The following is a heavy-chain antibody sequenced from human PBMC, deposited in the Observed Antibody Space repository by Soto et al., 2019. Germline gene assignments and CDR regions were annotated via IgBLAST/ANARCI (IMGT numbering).Heavy chain of an antibody. Sequence: SVKVSCKASGGTFSSYAISWVRQAPGQGLEWMGGIIPIFGTANYAQKFQGRVTITADKSTSTAYMELSSVRSEDTAVYYCARADYTAMAPYYWGQGTLVTVS. J-gene: IGHJ4*02. CDR1: GGTFSSYA. CDR2: IIPIFGTA. CDR3: ARADYTAMAPYY. V-gene: IGHV1-69*06. D-gene: IGHD5-18*01.